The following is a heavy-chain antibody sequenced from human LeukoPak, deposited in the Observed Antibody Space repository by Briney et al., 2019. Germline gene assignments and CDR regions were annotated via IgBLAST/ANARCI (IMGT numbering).Heavy chain of an antibody. V-gene: IGHV4-39*01. Sequence: SETLSLTCTVSGGSISSSSYYWGWIRQPPGKGLEWIGSIYYSGSTYYNPSLKSRVTISVDTSKNRFSLKLNSVTAADTAVYYCAIEYYDFWSGYTLGDYWGQGTLVTVSS. CDR1: GGSISSSSYY. J-gene: IGHJ4*02. CDR3: AIEYYDFWSGYTLGDY. D-gene: IGHD3-3*01. CDR2: IYYSGST.